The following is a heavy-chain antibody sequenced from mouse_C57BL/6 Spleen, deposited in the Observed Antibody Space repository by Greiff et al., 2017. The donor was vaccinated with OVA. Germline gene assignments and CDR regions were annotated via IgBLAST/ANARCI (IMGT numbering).Heavy chain of an antibody. J-gene: IGHJ1*03. V-gene: IGHV3-6*01. CDR2: ISYDGSN. CDR1: GYSITSGYY. CDR3: ARSRVGYFDV. D-gene: IGHD1-3*01. Sequence: EVQLQESGPGLVKPSQSLSLTCSVTGYSITSGYYWNWIRQFPGNKLEWMGYISYDGSNNYNPSLKNRISITRDTSKNQFFLKLNSVTTEDTATYYCARSRVGYFDVWGTGTTVTFSS.